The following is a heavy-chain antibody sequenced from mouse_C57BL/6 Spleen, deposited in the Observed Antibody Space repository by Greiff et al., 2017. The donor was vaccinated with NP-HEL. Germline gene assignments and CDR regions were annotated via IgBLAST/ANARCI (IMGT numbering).Heavy chain of an antibody. CDR2: INPSTGGT. Sequence: EVKLMESGPELVKPGASVKISCKASGYSFTGYYMNWVKQSPEKSLEWIGEINPSTGGTTYNQKFKAKATLTVDKSSSTAYMQLKSLTSEDSAVYYCARGKGYPYWGQGTTLTVSS. CDR1: GYSFTGYY. V-gene: IGHV1-42*01. J-gene: IGHJ2*01. D-gene: IGHD2-2*01. CDR3: ARGKGYPY.